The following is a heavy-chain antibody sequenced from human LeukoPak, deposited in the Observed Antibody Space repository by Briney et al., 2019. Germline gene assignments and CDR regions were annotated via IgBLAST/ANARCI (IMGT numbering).Heavy chain of an antibody. CDR2: IYYSGST. J-gene: IGHJ4*02. Sequence: PSETLSLTCTVSGGSISGSSYFWGWIRQPPGKGLEWIGSIYYSGSTYYNPSLKSRVIRSVDMSMNQVSLKLSSLTAADTAVYYCAASSGVTLGRFWGQGTLVTVSS. V-gene: IGHV4-39*07. CDR1: GGSISGSSYF. CDR3: AASSGVTLGRF. D-gene: IGHD3-16*01.